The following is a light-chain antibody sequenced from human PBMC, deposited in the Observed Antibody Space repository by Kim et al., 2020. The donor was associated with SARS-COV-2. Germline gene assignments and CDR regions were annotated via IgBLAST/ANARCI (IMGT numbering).Light chain of an antibody. J-gene: IGLJ2*01. CDR2: GKN. V-gene: IGLV3-19*01. Sequence: VAWGQTVRIKCQGDSLRSYYATWYQQKPGQAPIVVIYGKNNRPSGIPDRFSGSSSGNTASLTITGTQAGDEADYYCNSRDSNDNVVFGGGTELTVL. CDR3: NSRDSNDNVV. CDR1: SLRSYY.